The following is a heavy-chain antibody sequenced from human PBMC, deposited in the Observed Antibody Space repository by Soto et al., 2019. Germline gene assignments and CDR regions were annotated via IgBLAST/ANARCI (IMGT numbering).Heavy chain of an antibody. J-gene: IGHJ4*02. Sequence: SQTLSLTCAISGDSVSNKGATWNWVRLSPSRGLEWLGRTYYRSKWNYDYAISVKSRISINPDTSKNQFSLQLNSVTPEDTAVYYCARDPPDFNSGLDYWGQGTVVTVSS. D-gene: IGHD1-26*01. V-gene: IGHV6-1*01. CDR1: GDSVSNKGAT. CDR3: ARDPPDFNSGLDY. CDR2: TYYRSKWNY.